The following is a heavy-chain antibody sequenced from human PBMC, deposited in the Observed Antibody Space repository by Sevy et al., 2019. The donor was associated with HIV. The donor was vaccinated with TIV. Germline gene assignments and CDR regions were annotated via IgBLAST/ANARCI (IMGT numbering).Heavy chain of an antibody. CDR3: AKDHYYGSGSSFNY. J-gene: IGHJ4*02. Sequence: GGSLRLSCAASGFAFSSYAMSWVRQAPGKGLEWVSAISGSGGSTYYADSVKGRFTISRDNSKNTLYLQMNSLRAEDTAVYYCAKDHYYGSGSSFNYWGQGTLVTVSS. V-gene: IGHV3-23*01. D-gene: IGHD3-10*01. CDR2: ISGSGGST. CDR1: GFAFSSYA.